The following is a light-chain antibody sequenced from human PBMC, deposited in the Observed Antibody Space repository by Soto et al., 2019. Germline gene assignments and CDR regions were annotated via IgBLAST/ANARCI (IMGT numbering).Light chain of an antibody. J-gene: IGLJ1*01. CDR2: TND. CDR1: SSNIGTSS. Sequence: QSVLTLPPSASGTPGQTVTISCSGSSSNIGTSSVHWYKHLPGTAPKPLIYTNDQRPSGVPDRFSGSKSGTSASLAISGLQSEDEADYCAVWDDSLNGHVFGAGTKVTVL. V-gene: IGLV1-44*01. CDR3: AVWDDSLNGHV.